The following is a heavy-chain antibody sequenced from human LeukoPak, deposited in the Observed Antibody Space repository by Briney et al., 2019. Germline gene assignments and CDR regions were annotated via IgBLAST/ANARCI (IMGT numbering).Heavy chain of an antibody. Sequence: GGSLRLSCAASGFTFSSYGMHWVRLAPGKGLEWVAVISYDGSNKYYADSVKGRFTISRDNSKNTLYLQMNSLRAEDTAVYYCAKDTYATTPDYGMDVWGQGTTVTVSS. J-gene: IGHJ6*02. CDR2: ISYDGSNK. V-gene: IGHV3-30*18. CDR3: AKDTYATTPDYGMDV. CDR1: GFTFSSYG. D-gene: IGHD2-2*01.